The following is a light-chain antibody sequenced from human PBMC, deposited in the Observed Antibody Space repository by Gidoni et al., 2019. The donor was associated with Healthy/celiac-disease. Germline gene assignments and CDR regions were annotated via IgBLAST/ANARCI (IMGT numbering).Light chain of an antibody. J-gene: IGKJ4*01. V-gene: IGKV1-33*01. CDR2: DVS. CDR1: QAIRNN. Sequence: IPMTQSPSSLSASVGDRVTITCQSTQAIRNNLNWYQYKPGKAPHLLIYDVSKLERGVPSRFSGSGSGTDFTITISDLQPEDVATYYCQHYDSLPVTFGEGTKVEIE. CDR3: QHYDSLPVT.